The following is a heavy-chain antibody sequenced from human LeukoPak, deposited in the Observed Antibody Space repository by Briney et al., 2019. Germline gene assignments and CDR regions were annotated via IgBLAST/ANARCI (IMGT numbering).Heavy chain of an antibody. CDR3: ARGGRFSYDGVGEY. CDR2: IYYSGST. J-gene: IGHJ4*02. V-gene: IGHV4-39*07. Sequence: SSETLSLTCTVSGGSISSSSYYWGWIRQPPGKGLEWIGSIYYSGSTYYNPSLKSRVTISLNTSNNQFSLKLSSVTAADTAVYYCARGGRFSYDGVGEYWGQGTLVIVSS. D-gene: IGHD5-18*01. CDR1: GGSISSSSYY.